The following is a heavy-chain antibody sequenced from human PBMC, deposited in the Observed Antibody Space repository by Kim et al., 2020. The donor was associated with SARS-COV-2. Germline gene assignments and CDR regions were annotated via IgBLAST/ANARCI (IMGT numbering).Heavy chain of an antibody. CDR2: IYSGGST. Sequence: GGSLRLSCVASGFTVSSNYMSWVRQAPGKGLEWVSVIYSGGSTYYADSVKGRFTISRHNSKNTLYLQMNSLRAEDTAVYYCARDLIGYFGGGMDVWGQGTTVTVSS. V-gene: IGHV3-53*04. J-gene: IGHJ6*02. CDR3: ARDLIGYFGGGMDV. CDR1: GFTVSSNY. D-gene: IGHD3-16*01.